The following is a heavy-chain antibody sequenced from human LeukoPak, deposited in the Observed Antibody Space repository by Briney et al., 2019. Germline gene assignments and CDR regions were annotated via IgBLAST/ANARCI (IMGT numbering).Heavy chain of an antibody. Sequence: PSETLSLTCTVSGGSISSGGYYWSWIRQHPGKGLEWIGHIYYSGSTYYNPSLKSRVTISVDTSKNQFSLKLSSVTAADTAVYYCARRDPAAILDYWGQGTLVTVSS. D-gene: IGHD2-2*01. CDR2: IYYSGST. CDR1: GGSISSGGYY. V-gene: IGHV4-30-4*01. CDR3: ARRDPAAILDY. J-gene: IGHJ4*02.